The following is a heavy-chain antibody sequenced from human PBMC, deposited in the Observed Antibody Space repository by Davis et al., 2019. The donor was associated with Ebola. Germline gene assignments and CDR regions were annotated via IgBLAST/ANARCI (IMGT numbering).Heavy chain of an antibody. CDR3: ARSVTMVRGGWFDP. CDR1: GGSFSGYY. V-gene: IGHV4-34*01. D-gene: IGHD3-10*01. Sequence: MPSETLSLTCAVYGGSFSGYYWSWIRQPPGKGLEWIGEINHSGSTNYNPSLKSRVTISVDTSKNQFSLKLSSVTAADTAVYYCARSVTMVRGGWFDPWGQGTLVTVSS. CDR2: INHSGST. J-gene: IGHJ5*02.